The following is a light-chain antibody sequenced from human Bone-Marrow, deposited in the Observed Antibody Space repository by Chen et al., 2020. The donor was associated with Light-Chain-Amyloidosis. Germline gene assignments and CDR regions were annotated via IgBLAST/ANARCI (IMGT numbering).Light chain of an antibody. CDR1: SSDVGVYNY. J-gene: IGLJ3*02. CDR3: SSFAGSDNPVL. CDR2: EVS. Sequence: QSALTQPPSASGSPGQSVTISCTGTSSDVGVYNYVSWYQQHPGKAPKLMIYEVSKRPSGVPGRFSGSKSGNTASLTVSGLQAEDEADYYCSSFAGSDNPVLFGGGTKLTVL. V-gene: IGLV2-8*01.